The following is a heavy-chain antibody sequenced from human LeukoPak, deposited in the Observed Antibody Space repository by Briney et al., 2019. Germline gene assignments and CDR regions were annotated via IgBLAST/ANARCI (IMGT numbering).Heavy chain of an antibody. CDR2: INHSGST. Sequence: SETLSLTCTVSGGSISSANYYWNWIRQPPGKGLEWIGEINHSGSTNYNPSHKSRVTISVDTSKNQFSLKLSSVTAADTAVYYCARSAPMYYDFWSGYYPYYFDYWGQGTLVTVSS. V-gene: IGHV4-39*07. J-gene: IGHJ4*02. D-gene: IGHD3-3*01. CDR3: ARSAPMYYDFWSGYYPYYFDY. CDR1: GGSISSANYY.